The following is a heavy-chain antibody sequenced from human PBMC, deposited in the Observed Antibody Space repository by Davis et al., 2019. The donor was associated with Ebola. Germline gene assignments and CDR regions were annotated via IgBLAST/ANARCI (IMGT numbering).Heavy chain of an antibody. D-gene: IGHD1-26*01. CDR3: TSQIVGARGGDY. J-gene: IGHJ4*02. Sequence: GESLKISCAASGFTFSSYWMHWVRQAPGKGLVWVSRINSDGSSTSYADSVKGRFTISRDNAKNTLYLQMNSLKTEDTAVYYCTSQIVGARGGDYWGQGTLVTVSS. CDR1: GFTFSSYW. V-gene: IGHV3-74*01. CDR2: INSDGSST.